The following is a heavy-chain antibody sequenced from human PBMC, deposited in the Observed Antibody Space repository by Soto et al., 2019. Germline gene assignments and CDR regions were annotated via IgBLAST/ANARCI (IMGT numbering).Heavy chain of an antibody. CDR3: ALAHEEFQLISGGGQLVY. V-gene: IGHV3-23*01. Sequence: EVQLLESGGGLPQTGGSLRLSCAASGFPFSAYAMNWVRQAPGKGLEWLSTISGGSGSIYYADSVKGRITVSSDNPKNTLYLDLDNLRVDDTAVYYGALAHEEFQLISGGGQLVYWGQGTQVTVSS. CDR1: GFPFSAYA. CDR2: ISGGSGSI. J-gene: IGHJ4*02. D-gene: IGHD2-8*02.